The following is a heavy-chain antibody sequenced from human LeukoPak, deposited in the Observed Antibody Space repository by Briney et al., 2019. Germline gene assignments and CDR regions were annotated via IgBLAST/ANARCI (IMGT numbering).Heavy chain of an antibody. V-gene: IGHV3-64D*06. CDR3: VKDRSIAAPNNDFFDS. CDR2: ISSNGATT. Sequence: PGGSLRLSCSASGFTFNRFYLHWVRQAPGKGLEFVSHISSNGATTYYADSVNGRFTISRDNSKNTLYLQMSSLRADDTAVYYCVKDRSIAAPNNDFFDSWGQGALVTVSS. J-gene: IGHJ4*02. D-gene: IGHD6-6*01. CDR1: GFTFNRFY.